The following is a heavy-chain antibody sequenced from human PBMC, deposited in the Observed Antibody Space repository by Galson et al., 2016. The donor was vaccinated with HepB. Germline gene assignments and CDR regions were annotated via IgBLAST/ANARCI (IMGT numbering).Heavy chain of an antibody. CDR2: IHNSGNT. CDR3: ARDEGFYNGMDV. D-gene: IGHD2-2*02. CDR1: SDPVTSGTYY. J-gene: IGHJ6*02. V-gene: IGHV4-61*01. Sequence: ETLSLTCTVSSDPVTSGTYYWSWVRQSPGKGLDWIGYIHNSGNTNYNPSIKSRVTISRDTSKNQFFLELTSVTAADTAVYYCARDEGFYNGMDVWGQGTTVTVAS.